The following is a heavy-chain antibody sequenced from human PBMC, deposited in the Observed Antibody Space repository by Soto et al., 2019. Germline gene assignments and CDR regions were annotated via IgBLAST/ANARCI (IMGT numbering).Heavy chain of an antibody. V-gene: IGHV1-18*04. CDR1: GYTATSYG. CDR2: ISVYNGDT. Sequence: GSVQVSGKASGYTATSYGISRVQQAPGQFREWMGWISVYNGDTNYEQKLQGRVTMTTDTSTSTAYMELSSLRSDETAMFYCAREHLDLRFLEWYYGMDVWGQGTTVTVSS. J-gene: IGHJ6*02. CDR3: AREHLDLRFLEWYYGMDV. D-gene: IGHD3-3*01.